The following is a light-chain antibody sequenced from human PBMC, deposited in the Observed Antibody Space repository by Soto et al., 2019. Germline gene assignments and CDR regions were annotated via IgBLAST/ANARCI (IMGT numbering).Light chain of an antibody. J-gene: IGKJ2*01. CDR2: GAS. CDR3: QQYNSYLYT. CDR1: QSVASNS. V-gene: IGKV3-20*01. Sequence: ETVLTQSPGTLSLSPGETATLSCRASQSVASNSLAWYQQKPGQAPRLLVYGASGRATDIPDRFSGRGSGTDFTLTINRLEPEDFATYYCQQYNSYLYTFGQGTKLEIK.